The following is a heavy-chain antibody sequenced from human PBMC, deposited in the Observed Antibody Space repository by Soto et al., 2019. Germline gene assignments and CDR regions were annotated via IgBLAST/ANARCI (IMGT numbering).Heavy chain of an antibody. Sequence: QVQLVQSGAEVKKPGASVKVSCKASGYTFTNYGISWVRQAPGQGLEWMGWISAYNANTNYAQKLQGRVTMTTDTSMSTAYMEVRSLTSDDTAVYYCARDPHRDGYALVFDYWGQGTLVTVSS. J-gene: IGHJ4*02. CDR2: ISAYNANT. CDR1: GYTFTNYG. V-gene: IGHV1-18*01. D-gene: IGHD5-12*01. CDR3: ARDPHRDGYALVFDY.